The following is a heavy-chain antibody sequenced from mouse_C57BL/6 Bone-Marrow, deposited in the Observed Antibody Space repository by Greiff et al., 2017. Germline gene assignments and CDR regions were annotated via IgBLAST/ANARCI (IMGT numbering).Heavy chain of an antibody. CDR2: IYPNSGST. J-gene: IGHJ2*01. Sequence: VQLQQSGAELVKPGASVKLSCKASGYTFTSYWMHWVKQRPGQGLEWIGMIYPNSGSTNYNEKFKSKATLTVDKSSSTAYMQLSSLTSEDSAVYYCASHLYFLRYYFDYWGQGTTLTVSS. CDR1: GYTFTSYW. D-gene: IGHD1-1*01. CDR3: ASHLYFLRYYFDY. V-gene: IGHV1-64*01.